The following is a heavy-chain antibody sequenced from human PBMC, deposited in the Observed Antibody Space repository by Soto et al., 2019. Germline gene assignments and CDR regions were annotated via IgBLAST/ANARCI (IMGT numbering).Heavy chain of an antibody. V-gene: IGHV4-59*01. CDR3: ARAENYGLFDY. CDR2: IYYSGST. CDR1: GGSISSYY. D-gene: IGHD4-17*01. Sequence: PSETLSLTCTVSGGSISSYYWSWIRQPPGKGLEWIGYIYYSGSTNYNPSLKSRVTISVDTSKNQFSLKLSSVTAADTAVYYCARAENYGLFDYWGQGTLVTVSS. J-gene: IGHJ4*02.